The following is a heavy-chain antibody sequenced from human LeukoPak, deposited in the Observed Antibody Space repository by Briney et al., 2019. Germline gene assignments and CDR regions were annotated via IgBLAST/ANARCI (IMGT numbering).Heavy chain of an antibody. J-gene: IGHJ5*02. CDR3: ARVPGGSSP. Sequence: SETLSLTCTVSGGSISSSYWSWIRQPPGKGLEWIGEINHSGSTNYNPSLKSRVTISVDTSKNQFSLKLSSVTAADTAVYYCARVPGGSSPWGQGTLVTVSS. CDR2: INHSGST. D-gene: IGHD1-26*01. CDR1: GGSISSSY. V-gene: IGHV4-34*01.